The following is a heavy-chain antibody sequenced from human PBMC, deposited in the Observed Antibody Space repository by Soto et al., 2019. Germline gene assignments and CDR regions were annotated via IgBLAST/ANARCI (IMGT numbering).Heavy chain of an antibody. V-gene: IGHV1-46*01. CDR3: ARDYYGSGSYYNHYYYDGMDV. J-gene: IGHJ6*02. CDR2: INPSGGST. D-gene: IGHD3-10*01. Sequence: ASVKVSCKASGYTFTSYYMHWVRQAPGQGLEWMGIINPSGGSTSYAQKFQGRVTMTRDTSTSTVYMELSSLRSEDTAVYYCARDYYGSGSYYNHYYYDGMDVWGQGTTVTVSS. CDR1: GYTFTSYY.